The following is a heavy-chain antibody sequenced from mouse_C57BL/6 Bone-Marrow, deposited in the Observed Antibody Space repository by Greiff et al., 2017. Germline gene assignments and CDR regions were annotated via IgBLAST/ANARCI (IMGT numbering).Heavy chain of an antibody. D-gene: IGHD2-5*01. J-gene: IGHJ4*01. Sequence: VQLQQSGAELVRPGASVKLSCTASGFNIKDDYMHWVKQRPEQGLEWIGWIDPENGDTEYDSKFQGKATITADTSSNTAYMQLSSQTSEDTAVYYCTTHYSNLYARDYWGQGTSVTVTS. V-gene: IGHV14-4*01. CDR3: TTHYSNLYARDY. CDR2: IDPENGDT. CDR1: GFNIKDDY.